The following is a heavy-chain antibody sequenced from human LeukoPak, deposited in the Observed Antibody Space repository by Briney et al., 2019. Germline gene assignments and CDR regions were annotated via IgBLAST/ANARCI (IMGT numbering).Heavy chain of an antibody. D-gene: IGHD3-10*01. Sequence: GASVKVSCKASGYTFTGYYMHWVRQAPGQGLEWMGWINPNSGGTNYAQKFQGRVTMTRDTSISTAYMELSRLRSDDTAVYYCARPPGSGSYPSKFDYWGQGTLVTVSS. CDR3: ARPPGSGSYPSKFDY. CDR1: GYTFTGYY. CDR2: INPNSGGT. V-gene: IGHV1-2*02. J-gene: IGHJ4*02.